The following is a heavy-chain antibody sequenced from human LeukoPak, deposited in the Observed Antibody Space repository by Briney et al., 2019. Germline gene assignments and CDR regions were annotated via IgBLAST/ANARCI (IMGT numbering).Heavy chain of an antibody. Sequence: SVKVSCKASGGTFSSYAISWVRQAPGQGLEWMGGIVPIFGTANYAQKFQGGVTITTDESTSTAYMELSSLRSEDTAVYYCARARSPSSGYLLRDHNWFDPWGQGTPVTVSS. CDR1: GGTFSSYA. V-gene: IGHV1-69*05. D-gene: IGHD3-22*01. J-gene: IGHJ5*02. CDR3: ARARSPSSGYLLRDHNWFDP. CDR2: IVPIFGTA.